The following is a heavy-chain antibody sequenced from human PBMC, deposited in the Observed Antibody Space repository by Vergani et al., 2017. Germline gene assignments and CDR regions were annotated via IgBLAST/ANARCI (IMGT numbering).Heavy chain of an antibody. D-gene: IGHD6-19*01. CDR1: GYTFTSYG. V-gene: IGHV1-18*01. CDR2: IRAYNGNT. Sequence: QVQLVQSGAEVKKPGASVKVSCKASGYTFTSYGISWVRQAPGQGLEWMGWIRAYNGNTNDAQKPQGRVTMTTDTSTSPAYMELRSLRSDDTAVYYCARGGSKQWRDYYYYGMDVWGQGTTVTVSS. J-gene: IGHJ6*02. CDR3: ARGGSKQWRDYYYYGMDV.